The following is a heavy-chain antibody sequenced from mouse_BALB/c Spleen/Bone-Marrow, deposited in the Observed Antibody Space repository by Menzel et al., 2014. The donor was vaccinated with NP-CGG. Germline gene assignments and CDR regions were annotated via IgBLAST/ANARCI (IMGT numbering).Heavy chain of an antibody. V-gene: IGHV2-9*02. CDR2: IWAGGYI. CDR3: ARDDYDGYFDY. D-gene: IGHD2-4*01. J-gene: IGHJ2*01. CDR1: GFSLTRYG. Sequence: QVQLQQSGPGLVAPSQSLSITCTVSGFSLTRYGVHWVRQPPGKGLEWLGVIWAGGYINYNSALMCRLSISKDNSKSQVFLKMNSLQTDDTAMYYCARDDYDGYFDYWGQGTTLTVSS.